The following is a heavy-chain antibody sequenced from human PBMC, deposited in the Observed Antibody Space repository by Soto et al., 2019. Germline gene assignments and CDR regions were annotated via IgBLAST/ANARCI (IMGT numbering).Heavy chain of an antibody. CDR2: INAGNGNT. V-gene: IGHV1-3*01. CDR1: GYTFTGYA. J-gene: IGHJ4*02. D-gene: IGHD5-18*01. CDR3: ARDPGYSYGYN. Sequence: ASVKVSCTASGYTFTGYAMHWVRQAPGQRLEWMGWINAGNGNTKYSQKFQGRVTITRDTSASTGYMELSSLRSEDTAVYYCARDPGYSYGYNWGQGTLVTVSS.